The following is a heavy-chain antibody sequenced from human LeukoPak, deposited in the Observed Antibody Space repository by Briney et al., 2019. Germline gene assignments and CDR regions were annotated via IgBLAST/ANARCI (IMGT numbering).Heavy chain of an antibody. J-gene: IGHJ4*02. CDR2: IIPIFGTP. CDR3: ARVYARSGEISGSYYYY. CDR1: GGTFSTYA. D-gene: IGHD1-26*01. V-gene: IGHV1-69*05. Sequence: SVKVSCKASGGTFSTYAINWVRQAPGQGLEWMGGIIPIFGTPNYAQKFRGRVTITTDESTSTAYMELSSLRSEDTAVYYCARVYARSGEISGSYYYYWGQGTLVTASS.